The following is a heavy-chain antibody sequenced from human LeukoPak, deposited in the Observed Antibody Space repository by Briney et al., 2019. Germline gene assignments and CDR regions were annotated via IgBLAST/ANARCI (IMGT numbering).Heavy chain of an antibody. CDR2: IYYSGST. CDR1: VGSISSYY. J-gene: IGHJ3*02. CDR3: ARVPVRFAFDI. Sequence: SETLSLTCTVSVGSISSYYWSWIRQPPGKGLEWIGYIYYSGSTNYNPSLKSRLTISVATSKNQLYLKLRSVTAADTAVYYCARVPVRFAFDIWGQGTMVTVSS. V-gene: IGHV4-59*01. D-gene: IGHD2/OR15-2a*01.